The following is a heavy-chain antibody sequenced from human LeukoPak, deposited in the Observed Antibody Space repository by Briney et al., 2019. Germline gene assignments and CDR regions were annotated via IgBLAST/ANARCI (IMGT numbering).Heavy chain of an antibody. CDR3: ARVGDSSGYYLRFDY. CDR1: GGSISSGGYY. J-gene: IGHJ4*02. Sequence: SETLSLTCTVSGGSISSGGYYWSWIRQHPGTGLEWIGYIYYSGSTYYNPSLKSRVTISVDTSKNQFSLKLSSVTAADTAVYYCARVGDSSGYYLRFDYWGQGTLVTVSS. CDR2: IYYSGST. D-gene: IGHD3-22*01. V-gene: IGHV4-31*03.